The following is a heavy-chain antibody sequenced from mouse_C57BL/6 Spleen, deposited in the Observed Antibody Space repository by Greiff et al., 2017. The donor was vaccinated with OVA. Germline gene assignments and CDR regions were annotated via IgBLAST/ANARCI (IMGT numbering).Heavy chain of an antibody. Sequence: VQLQQPGAELVKPGASVKLSCKASGYTFTSYWMQWVNQRPGQGLAWIGEIDPSDSYTNYNQKFKGKATLTVDTSSSPAYMQLSSLTSEDSAVYYCARKDTTVPDYWGQGTTLTVSS. CDR2: IDPSDSYT. J-gene: IGHJ2*01. CDR3: ARKDTTVPDY. D-gene: IGHD1-1*01. V-gene: IGHV1-50*01. CDR1: GYTFTSYW.